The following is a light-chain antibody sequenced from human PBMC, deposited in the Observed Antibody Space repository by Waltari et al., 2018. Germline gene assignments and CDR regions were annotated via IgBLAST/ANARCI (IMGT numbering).Light chain of an antibody. CDR3: QQSYSTSIT. CDR2: AAS. V-gene: IGKV1-39*01. Sequence: DIQMTQSPSSLSASVGDRVTITCRASQSISSYLNWYQQKPGKAPKLLIYAASSLQSGVPSRFSGSGSGTDFTLTISSLQPEEFATYYCQQSYSTSITFGQGTRLEIK. CDR1: QSISSY. J-gene: IGKJ5*01.